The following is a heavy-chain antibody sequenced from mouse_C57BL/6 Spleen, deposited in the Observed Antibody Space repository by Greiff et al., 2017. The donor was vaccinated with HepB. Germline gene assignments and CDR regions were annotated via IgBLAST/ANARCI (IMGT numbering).Heavy chain of an antibody. CDR2: IWRGGST. D-gene: IGHD2-5*01. CDR1: GFSLTSYG. V-gene: IGHV2-5*01. Sequence: VKLMESGPGLVQPSQSLSITCTVSGFSLTSYGVHWVRQSPGKGLEWLGVIWRGGSTDYNAAFMSRLSITKDNSKSQVFFKMNSLQADDTAIYYCAKTLYSNYPYYYAMDYWGQGTSVTVSS. J-gene: IGHJ4*01. CDR3: AKTLYSNYPYYYAMDY.